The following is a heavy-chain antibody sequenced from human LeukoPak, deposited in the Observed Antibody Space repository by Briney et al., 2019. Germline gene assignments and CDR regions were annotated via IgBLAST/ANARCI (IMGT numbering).Heavy chain of an antibody. CDR3: VRGGIQVSGIDAFDI. CDR2: IGIADDT. V-gene: IGHV3-13*01. D-gene: IGHD5/OR15-5a*01. J-gene: IGHJ3*02. CDR1: GLTFRIYD. Sequence: PGGSLRLSCAASGLTFRIYDMHWVRQFTGRGLEWVSSIGIADDTHYPDSVKGRFTSSRENAKNSLYLQMNSLRDGDTAVYYCVRGGIQVSGIDAFDIWGQGTMVTVSS.